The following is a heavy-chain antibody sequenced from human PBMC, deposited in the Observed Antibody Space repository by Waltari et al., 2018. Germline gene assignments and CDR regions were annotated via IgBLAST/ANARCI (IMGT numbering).Heavy chain of an antibody. Sequence: QVQLQESGPGLVKPSETLSLTCAVSGYSISSGYYWGWIRQPPGKGLEWIGSIYHSGSTYYNPSLKSRVTISVDTSKTQFSLKLSSVTAADTAVYYCARDISKEVAAAGDFDYWGQGTLVTVSS. CDR2: IYHSGST. J-gene: IGHJ4*02. CDR1: GYSISSGYY. D-gene: IGHD6-13*01. V-gene: IGHV4-38-2*02. CDR3: ARDISKEVAAAGDFDY.